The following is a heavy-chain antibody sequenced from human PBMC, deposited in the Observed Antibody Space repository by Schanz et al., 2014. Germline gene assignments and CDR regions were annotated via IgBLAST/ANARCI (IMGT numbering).Heavy chain of an antibody. CDR1: EFTFSTDA. D-gene: IGHD6-25*01. V-gene: IGHV3-23*01. CDR2: ISASGGDT. CDR3: AKVRYSSGWRGDYFDE. J-gene: IGHJ4*02. Sequence: EVHLLESGGGLVQPGGSLRLSCAASEFTFSTDAMSWVRQAPGKGLEWLSVISASGGDTYYADSVKGRFTISRDNSKNTLYLQMNSLRAEDTAVYYCAKVRYSSGWRGDYFDEWGQGTLGTVAS.